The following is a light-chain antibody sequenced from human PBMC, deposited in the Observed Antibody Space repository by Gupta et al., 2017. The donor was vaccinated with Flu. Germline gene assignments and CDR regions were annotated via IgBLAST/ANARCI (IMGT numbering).Light chain of an antibody. CDR2: GAS. CDR3: QQYGSLPVT. Sequence: ERATLSCRANESITSNYLAWYQQTPGQAPRFLIYGASTRATGIPDRFSGSGSGTDFTLTISRLEPEDFAVYYCQQYGSLPVTFGQGTKVEIK. J-gene: IGKJ1*01. V-gene: IGKV3-20*01. CDR1: ESITSNY.